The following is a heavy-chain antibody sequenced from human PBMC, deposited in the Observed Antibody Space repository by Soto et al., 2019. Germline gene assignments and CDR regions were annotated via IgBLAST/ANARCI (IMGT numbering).Heavy chain of an antibody. D-gene: IGHD6-19*01. CDR2: IYLSGTT. Sequence: SETLSLTCTVSGGSISGSSYYWGWIRQPPGKGLEWIGNIYLSGTTYYNPSLKSRVTISYDTSKNQFSLNLRSVTAADTAVYYCAGPLRYSSGPSNWFDPWGQGTLVTVSS. CDR1: GGSISGSSYY. CDR3: AGPLRYSSGPSNWFDP. J-gene: IGHJ5*02. V-gene: IGHV4-39*01.